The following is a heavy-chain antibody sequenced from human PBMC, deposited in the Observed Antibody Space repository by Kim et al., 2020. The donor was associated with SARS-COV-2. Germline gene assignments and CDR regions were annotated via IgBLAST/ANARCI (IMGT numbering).Heavy chain of an antibody. V-gene: IGHV3-21*01. J-gene: IGHJ6*02. CDR3: ARDPTTGDILTGVDGLSYYYYYGMDV. Sequence: GGSLRLSCAASGFTFSSYSMNWVRQAPGKGLEWVSSISSSSSYIYYADSVKGRFTISRDNAKNSLYLQMTSLRAEDTAVYYCARDPTTGDILTGVDGLSYYYYYGMDVWGQGTTVTVSS. CDR1: GFTFSSYS. CDR2: ISSSSSYI. D-gene: IGHD3-9*01.